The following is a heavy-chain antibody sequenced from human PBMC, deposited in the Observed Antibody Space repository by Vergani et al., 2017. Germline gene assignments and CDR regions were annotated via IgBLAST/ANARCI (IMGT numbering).Heavy chain of an antibody. Sequence: QVRLEESGPGLVKPSETLSLPVYVFGYPIGSGFYWAWIRQSPGEGLQWLTSIHNRGKTYLNPSLKSRFPVSLDTTKNRFSLNLTSVTVTDTAVYYCARSQGDYWYFDLWGPGSLVTVSS. CDR1: GYPIGSGFY. D-gene: IGHD2-21*01. J-gene: IGHJ2*01. CDR3: ARSQGDYWYFDL. V-gene: IGHV4-38-2*01. CDR2: IHNRGKT.